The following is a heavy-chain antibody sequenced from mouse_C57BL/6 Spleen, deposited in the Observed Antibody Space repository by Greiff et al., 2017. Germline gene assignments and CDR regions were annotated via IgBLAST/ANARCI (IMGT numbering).Heavy chain of an antibody. J-gene: IGHJ3*01. V-gene: IGHV3-6*01. CDR1: GYSITSGYY. Sequence: EVQLQESGPGLVKPSQSLSLTCSVTGYSITSGYYWNWIRQFPGNKLEWMGYISYDGSNNYNPSPKNRISITRDTSKNQFFLKLNSVTTEYTATYYCARWSNSFAYGGQGTLVTVSA. CDR2: ISYDGSN. D-gene: IGHD2-5*01. CDR3: ARWSNSFAY.